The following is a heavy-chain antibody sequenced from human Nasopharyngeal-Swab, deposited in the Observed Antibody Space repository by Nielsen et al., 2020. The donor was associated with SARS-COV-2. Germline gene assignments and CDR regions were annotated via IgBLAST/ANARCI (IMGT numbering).Heavy chain of an antibody. CDR2: ISYDGSNK. D-gene: IGHD2-15*01. CDR1: GFTFSSYA. J-gene: IGHJ4*02. CDR3: ARDEGCFDC. Sequence: GESLKISCAASGFTFSSYAMHWVRQAPGKGLEWVAVISYDGSNKYYADSVKGRFTISRDNSKNTLYLQMNSLRAEDTAVYYCARDEGCFDCWGQGTLVTVPS. V-gene: IGHV3-30-3*01.